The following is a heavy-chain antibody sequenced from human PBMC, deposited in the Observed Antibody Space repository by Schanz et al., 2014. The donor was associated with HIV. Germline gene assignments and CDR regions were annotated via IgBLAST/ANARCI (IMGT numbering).Heavy chain of an antibody. CDR3: ARDDVLDSVPY. V-gene: IGHV1-69*13. J-gene: IGHJ4*02. D-gene: IGHD2-21*01. CDR2: VIPIFGAA. CDR1: GDGFTTRT. Sequence: QVQLQQSGAEVKKPGSSVKVSCTASGDGFTTRTISWLRQAPGHALEWMGGVIPIFGAAKNAPKFQGRVTITADESTSTAYMELTGLNPEDTAIYYCARDDVLDSVPYWGQGTLVTVSS.